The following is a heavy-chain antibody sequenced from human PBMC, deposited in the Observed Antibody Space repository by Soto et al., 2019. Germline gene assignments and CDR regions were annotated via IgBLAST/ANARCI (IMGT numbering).Heavy chain of an antibody. Sequence: PGGSLRLSCAASGFTFSSYAMHWVRQAPGKGLEWVAVISYDGSNKYYADSVKGRFTISRDNSKNTLYLQMNSLRAEDTAVYYCLGIAVAVGKDYWGQGTLVTVSS. J-gene: IGHJ4*02. V-gene: IGHV3-30-3*01. CDR1: GFTFSSYA. CDR3: LGIAVAVGKDY. D-gene: IGHD6-19*01. CDR2: ISYDGSNK.